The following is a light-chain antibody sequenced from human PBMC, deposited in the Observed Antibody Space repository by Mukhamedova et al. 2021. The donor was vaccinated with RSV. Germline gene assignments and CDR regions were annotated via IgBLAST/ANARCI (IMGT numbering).Light chain of an antibody. J-gene: IGLJ2*01. CDR3: QSADSSGTYVV. Sequence: GVSNRFSGSKSGNTASLTISGLQAEDETDYYCQSADSSGTYVVFGGGTKLTVL. V-gene: IGLV2-14*01.